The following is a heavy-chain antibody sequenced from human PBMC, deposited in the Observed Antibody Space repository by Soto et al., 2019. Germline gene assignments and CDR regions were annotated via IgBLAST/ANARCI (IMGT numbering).Heavy chain of an antibody. CDR3: ARRNDYVWGSYIWFDP. V-gene: IGHV4-61*01. J-gene: IGHJ5*02. CDR2: IYYSGST. CDR1: GGSVSSGSYY. D-gene: IGHD3-16*01. Sequence: QVQLQESGPGLVKPSETLSLTCTVSGGSVSSGSYYWSWIRQPPGKGLEWIGYIYYSGSTNYNPSLKGRVTISVDTSKNHFSLKLSSVTAADTAVYYCARRNDYVWGSYIWFDPWGQGTLVTVSS.